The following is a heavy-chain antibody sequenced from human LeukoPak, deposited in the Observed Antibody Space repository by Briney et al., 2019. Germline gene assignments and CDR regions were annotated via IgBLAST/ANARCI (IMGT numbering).Heavy chain of an antibody. V-gene: IGHV3-74*01. Sequence: PGGSLRLSCAASGCTFSSYWMHWVRQAPGKGLVWVSRIKSDGSTNYADSVKGRFTISRDNAKNTVSLQMNSLRAGDTCVSYCARAPSEIGGYYPEYFRHWGQGTLVTVSS. CDR2: IKSDGST. J-gene: IGHJ1*01. CDR3: ARAPSEIGGYYPEYFRH. D-gene: IGHD3-22*01. CDR1: GCTFSSYW.